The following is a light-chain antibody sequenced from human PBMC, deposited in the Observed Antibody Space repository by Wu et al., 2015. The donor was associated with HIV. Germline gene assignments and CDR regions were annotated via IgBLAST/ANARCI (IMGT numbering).Light chain of an antibody. CDR3: QQYNKWPPTT. V-gene: IGKV3-15*01. CDR1: QSIRTN. Sequence: ETVMTQSPATLSVSPGERVTLSCRASQSIRTNLAWYQHKPGHAPRLLIYGASTRATGIPARFSGSGSGTDFTLTISSIQSEDFAVYFCQQYNKWPPTTFGQGTKVAIK. CDR2: GAS. J-gene: IGKJ2*01.